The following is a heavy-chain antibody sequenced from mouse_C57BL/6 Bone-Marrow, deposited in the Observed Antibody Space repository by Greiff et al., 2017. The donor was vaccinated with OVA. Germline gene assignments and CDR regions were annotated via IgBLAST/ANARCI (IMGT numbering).Heavy chain of an antibody. Sequence: QVQLQQPGAELVRPGTSVKLSCKASGYTFTSYWMHWVKPRPGQGLEWIGVIDPSDSYTNYNQKFKGKATLTVDTSSSTASMQLCGLTSEDSAVYYCARERLYYGSYVGYYAMEYWGQGTSVTVSS. CDR3: ARERLYYGSYVGYYAMEY. V-gene: IGHV1-59*01. CDR1: GYTFTSYW. CDR2: IDPSDSYT. J-gene: IGHJ4*01. D-gene: IGHD2-1*01.